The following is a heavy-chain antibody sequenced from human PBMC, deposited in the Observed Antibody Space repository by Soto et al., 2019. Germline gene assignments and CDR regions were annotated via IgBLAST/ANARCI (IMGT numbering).Heavy chain of an antibody. D-gene: IGHD7-27*01. V-gene: IGHV4-39*07. CDR3: VKGATWAIFDY. J-gene: IGHJ4*02. Sequence: PSETLSLTCTVSGGSISSSSYYWGWIRQPPGKGLEWIGSIYYSGSTYYNPSLKSRVTISVDTSKNQFSLKLSSVTAEDTAVFYCVKGATWAIFDYWGQGTLVTVSS. CDR2: IYYSGST. CDR1: GGSISSSSYY.